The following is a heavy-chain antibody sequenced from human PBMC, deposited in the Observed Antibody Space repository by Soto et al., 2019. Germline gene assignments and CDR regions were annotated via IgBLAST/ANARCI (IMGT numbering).Heavy chain of an antibody. CDR1: GYTFTSYG. J-gene: IGHJ6*03. CDR2: ISAYNGNT. D-gene: IGHD6-19*01. Sequence: ASVKVSCKASGYTFTSYGISWVRQAPGQGLEWMGWISAYNGNTNYAQKLQGRVTMTTDTSTSTAYMELSSLRSEDTAVYYCATRNPRYSSGWYRTPLYMDVWGKGTTVTVSS. V-gene: IGHV1-18*01. CDR3: ATRNPRYSSGWYRTPLYMDV.